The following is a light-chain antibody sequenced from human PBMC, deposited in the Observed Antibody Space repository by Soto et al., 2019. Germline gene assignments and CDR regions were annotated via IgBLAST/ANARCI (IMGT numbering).Light chain of an antibody. CDR3: QQANSFPLT. CDR1: QGISSW. CDR2: AAS. Sequence: DIQMTQSPSSVSASVGAIVTITCRASQGISSWLDWYQQKPGKAPKLLIYAASSLQSGVPSRFSGSGSGTDFTLAISSLQPEDCATYYGQQANSFPLTFGEETRLDI. J-gene: IGKJ5*01. V-gene: IGKV1-12*01.